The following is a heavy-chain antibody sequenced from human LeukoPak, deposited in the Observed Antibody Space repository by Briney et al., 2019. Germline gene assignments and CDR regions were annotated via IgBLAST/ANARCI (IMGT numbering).Heavy chain of an antibody. V-gene: IGHV1-58*02. J-gene: IGHJ4*02. CDR1: GFTFTNSA. CDR3: AAVFGRKFDY. D-gene: IGHD2-15*01. CDR2: IVVGSGNT. Sequence: SVKVSCKASGFTFTNSAMQWVRQARGQRLEWIGWIVVGSGNTNYAQKFQERVTITRDMSTRTAYMELSSLRSKDTAVYYCAAVFGRKFDYWGQGTLVTVSS.